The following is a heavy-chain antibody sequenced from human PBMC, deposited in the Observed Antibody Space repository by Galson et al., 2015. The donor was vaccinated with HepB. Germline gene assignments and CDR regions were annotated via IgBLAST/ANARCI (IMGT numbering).Heavy chain of an antibody. CDR1: GFTFDDYT. CDR3: AKGVGSGYFDY. Sequence: SLRLSCTASGFTFDDYTMHWVRQAPGKGLEWVSLISWDGGSTYYADSAKGRFTISRDNSKNSLYLQMNSLRTEDTALYYCAKGVGSGYFDYWGQGTLVTVSS. J-gene: IGHJ4*02. V-gene: IGHV3-43*01. D-gene: IGHD6-25*01. CDR2: ISWDGGST.